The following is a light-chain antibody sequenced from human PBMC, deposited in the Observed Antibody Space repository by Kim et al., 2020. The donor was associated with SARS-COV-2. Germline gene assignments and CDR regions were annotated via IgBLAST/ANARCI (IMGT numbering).Light chain of an antibody. Sequence: LSPRERATVSCRASHSVSSSYLAWYQQKPGQAPRLLIYGASSRATGIPDRFSGSGSGTDFTLTISRLEPEDFAVYYCQQYGSSPSFGGGTKVDIK. CDR3: QQYGSSPS. CDR2: GAS. V-gene: IGKV3-20*01. J-gene: IGKJ4*01. CDR1: HSVSSSY.